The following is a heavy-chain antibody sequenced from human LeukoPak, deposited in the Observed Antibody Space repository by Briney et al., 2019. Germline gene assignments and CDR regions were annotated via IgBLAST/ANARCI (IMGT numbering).Heavy chain of an antibody. CDR3: ARGPTVVHDAFDI. J-gene: IGHJ3*02. CDR2: IYSGGST. V-gene: IGHV3-66*01. CDR1: GFTVSSNY. D-gene: IGHD4-17*01. Sequence: PGGSLRLSCAASGFTVSSNYMSCVPHAPGKGLEGVSVIYSGGSTYYADSVKGRFTISRDNSKNTLYLQMNSLRAEDTAVYYCARGPTVVHDAFDIWGQGTMVTVSS.